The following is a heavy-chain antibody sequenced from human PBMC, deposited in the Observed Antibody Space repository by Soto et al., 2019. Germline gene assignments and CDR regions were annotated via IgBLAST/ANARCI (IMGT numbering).Heavy chain of an antibody. J-gene: IGHJ4*02. Sequence: PGGSLRLSCAASGFTFSSYGMNWVRQAPGKGLEWVSVISYDGSNKYYADSVKGRFTISRDNSKNTLYLQMDSLRAEDTAVYYCAKDESFSAVEAYFDYWGQGTLVTVSS. V-gene: IGHV3-30*18. CDR2: ISYDGSNK. D-gene: IGHD6-19*01. CDR3: AKDESFSAVEAYFDY. CDR1: GFTFSSYG.